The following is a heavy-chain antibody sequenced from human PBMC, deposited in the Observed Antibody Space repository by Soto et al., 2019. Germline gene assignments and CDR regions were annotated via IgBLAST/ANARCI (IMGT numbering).Heavy chain of an antibody. Sequence: SETLSLTCAVYGGSFSGYYWSWIRQPPGKGLEWIGEINHSGSTNYNPSLKSRVTISVDTSKNQFSLKLSSVTAADTAVYYCARDIRGYSYGYNDYWGQGTLVTVSS. D-gene: IGHD5-18*01. V-gene: IGHV4-34*01. CDR2: INHSGST. J-gene: IGHJ4*02. CDR1: GGSFSGYY. CDR3: ARDIRGYSYGYNDY.